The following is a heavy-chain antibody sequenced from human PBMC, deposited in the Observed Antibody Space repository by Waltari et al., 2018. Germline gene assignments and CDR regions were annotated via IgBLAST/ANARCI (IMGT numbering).Heavy chain of an antibody. CDR3: ARQPPDTAAFDY. V-gene: IGHV4-59*01. CDR1: GGSINRYY. D-gene: IGHD2-21*02. J-gene: IGHJ4*02. Sequence: QVQLQESDPGLVKPSETLSLTCTVSGGSINRYYWSWIRQPPGKGLEWIGYIYYSGSTNYNPSLESRATLSVDTSKNHFSLQLNSVTAADTAVYYCARQPPDTAAFDYWGQGALVTVSS. CDR2: IYYSGST.